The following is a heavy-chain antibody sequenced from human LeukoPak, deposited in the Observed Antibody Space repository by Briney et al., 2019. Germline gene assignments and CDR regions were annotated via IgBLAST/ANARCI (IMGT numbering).Heavy chain of an antibody. CDR1: GGTFSSYA. Sequence: AVKVSCKASGGTFSSYAISWVRQAPGQGLEWMGGIIPIFGTANYAQKFQGRVTITADESTSTAYMELSSLRSEDTAVYYCARLAKSGRPPFDYWGQGTLVIVSS. D-gene: IGHD6-25*01. V-gene: IGHV1-69*13. J-gene: IGHJ4*02. CDR3: ARLAKSGRPPFDY. CDR2: IIPIFGTA.